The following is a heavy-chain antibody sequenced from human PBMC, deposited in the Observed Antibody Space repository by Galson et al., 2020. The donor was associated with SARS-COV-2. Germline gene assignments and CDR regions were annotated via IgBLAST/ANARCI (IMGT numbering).Heavy chain of an antibody. V-gene: IGHV1-2*04. D-gene: IGHD6-19*01. Sequence: ASVKVSCKASGHLFTAYYMHWVRQAPAQGLEWMVWINPNSGGTNYAQKFQDWVTMTRDTSTSTVYMEMRRLRSDDKAVYFCARESSGRSFDYWGQGTLLTVSS. CDR3: ARESSGRSFDY. J-gene: IGHJ4*02. CDR1: GHLFTAYY. CDR2: INPNSGGT.